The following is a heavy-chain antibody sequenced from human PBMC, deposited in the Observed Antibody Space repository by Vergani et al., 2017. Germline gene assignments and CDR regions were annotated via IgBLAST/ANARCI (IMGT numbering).Heavy chain of an antibody. D-gene: IGHD1-26*01. Sequence: QVQLQESGPGLVKPSETLSLICTVSDFSITSGYYWGWIRQPPGKGLEGIGTIYHSGRTYYNPSLRSRLTISVDTSKNQFSLTLRSVTAADTAVYHCGSLDGSLRENWGQGTLVTVSS. CDR1: DFSITSGYY. CDR3: GSLDGSLREN. J-gene: IGHJ4*02. CDR2: IYHSGRT. V-gene: IGHV4-38-2*02.